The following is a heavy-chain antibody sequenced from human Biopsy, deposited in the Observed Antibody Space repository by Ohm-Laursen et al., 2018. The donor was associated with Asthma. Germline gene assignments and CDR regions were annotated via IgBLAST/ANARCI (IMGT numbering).Heavy chain of an antibody. Sequence: LRLSCAASGFSFSDYYMTWMRQAPGKGLEWVSVIYSGGTSHTADSVRGRFTISRDYSKNTLYLQMHSLRAEDTAVYYCARGDSSNWSHYYFDYWGQGTLVTVSS. V-gene: IGHV3-53*01. CDR1: GFSFSDYY. D-gene: IGHD3-22*01. CDR3: ARGDSSNWSHYYFDY. J-gene: IGHJ4*02. CDR2: IYSGGTS.